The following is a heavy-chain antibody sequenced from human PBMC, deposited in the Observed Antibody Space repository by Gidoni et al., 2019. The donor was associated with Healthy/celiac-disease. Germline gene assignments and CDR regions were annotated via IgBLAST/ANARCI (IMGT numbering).Heavy chain of an antibody. CDR2: IKSKTDGGTT. CDR1: GFTFSNAW. V-gene: IGHV3-15*07. CDR3: TTYREYSSPEHYYYYYMDV. J-gene: IGHJ6*03. D-gene: IGHD6-6*01. Sequence: EVQLVESGGGLVKPGGSLRLSCAASGFTFSNAWMNWRRQAPGKGLEWVGRIKSKTDGGTTDYAAPVKGRFTISRDDSKNTLYLQMNSLKTEDTAVYYCTTYREYSSPEHYYYYYMDVWGKGTTVTVSS.